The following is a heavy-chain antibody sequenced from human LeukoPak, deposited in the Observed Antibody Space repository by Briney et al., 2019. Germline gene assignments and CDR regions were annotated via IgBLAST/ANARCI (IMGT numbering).Heavy chain of an antibody. Sequence: GGSLRLSCAASGFTFDDYAMHWVRHATGKGLEWVSGISWNSGSMGYADSVKGRFTISRDNAKNSLYLQMNSLRAEDTALYYCAKDINSGIAAPFDYWGQGTLVTVSS. V-gene: IGHV3-9*01. J-gene: IGHJ4*02. D-gene: IGHD6-13*01. CDR3: AKDINSGIAAPFDY. CDR1: GFTFDDYA. CDR2: ISWNSGSM.